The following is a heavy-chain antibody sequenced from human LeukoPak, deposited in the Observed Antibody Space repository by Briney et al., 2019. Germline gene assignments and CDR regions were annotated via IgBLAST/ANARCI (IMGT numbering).Heavy chain of an antibody. J-gene: IGHJ5*02. D-gene: IGHD3-9*01. CDR1: GGSISSRGYS. CDR2: IFHSGST. CDR3: ARDNPSVLRYFDP. V-gene: IGHV4-30-2*06. Sequence: PSQTLSLTCAVSGGSISSRGYSWSWIRQSPGKGLEWIGYIFHSGSTYYNPSLKSRDTISIDRSKNQFSLKLSSVTAADTAVYYCARDNPSVLRYFDPWGQGTLVTVSS.